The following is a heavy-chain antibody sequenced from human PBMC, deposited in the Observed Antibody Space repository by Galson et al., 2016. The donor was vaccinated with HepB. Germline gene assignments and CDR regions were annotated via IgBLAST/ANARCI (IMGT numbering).Heavy chain of an antibody. CDR3: ARGAQMSDYYYGMDV. D-gene: IGHD3-3*02. J-gene: IGHJ6*02. Sequence: SETLSLTCAVYGESFSGYFWTWIRQPPGKGLEWIGEINQPGSTNYNPSLKSRVTISLDRSKNQFSLILSSVTAADTAVYYCARGAQMSDYYYGMDVWGQGTTVTVSS. CDR1: GESFSGYF. V-gene: IGHV4-34*01. CDR2: INQPGST.